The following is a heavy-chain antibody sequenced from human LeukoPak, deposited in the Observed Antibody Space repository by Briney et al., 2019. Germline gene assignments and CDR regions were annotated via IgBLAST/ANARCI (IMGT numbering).Heavy chain of an antibody. CDR2: INHSGST. Sequence: SETLSLTCAVYGGSFSGYYWSWIRQPPGKGLEWIGEINHSGSTNYNPSLKSRVTISVDTSKNQFSLKLSSVTAADTAVYYCARVVNYYYYGMDVWGQGTTVTVSS. CDR3: ARVVNYYYYGMDV. CDR1: GGSFSGYY. V-gene: IGHV4-34*01. J-gene: IGHJ6*02.